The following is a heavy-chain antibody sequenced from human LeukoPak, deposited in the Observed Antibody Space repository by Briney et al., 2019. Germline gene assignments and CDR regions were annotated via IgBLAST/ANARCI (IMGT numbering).Heavy chain of an antibody. D-gene: IGHD1-26*01. Sequence: GRSLRLSCAASGFTFSSYGMHWVRQAPGKGLEWVAVISYDGSNKYYADSVKGRFIICRDNSKNTLYLQMNSLRAEDTAVYYCAKDRRPRIVGAPLDYWGQGTLVTVSS. CDR1: GFTFSSYG. V-gene: IGHV3-30*18. CDR3: AKDRRPRIVGAPLDY. CDR2: ISYDGSNK. J-gene: IGHJ4*02.